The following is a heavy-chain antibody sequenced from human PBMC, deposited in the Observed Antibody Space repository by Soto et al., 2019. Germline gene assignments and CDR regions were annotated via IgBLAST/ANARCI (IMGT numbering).Heavy chain of an antibody. J-gene: IGHJ4*02. CDR2: ISYDGSNK. CDR3: AKEYGSSSLSPDFDY. CDR1: GFTFSSYG. Sequence: QVQLVESGGGVVQPGRSLRLSCAASGFTFSSYGMHWVRQAPGKGLEWVAVISYDGSNKYYADSVKGRFTISRDNSKHTLYLQMNSLRAEDTAMYYCAKEYGSSSLSPDFDYWGQGNLVTVSS. V-gene: IGHV3-30*18. D-gene: IGHD6-13*01.